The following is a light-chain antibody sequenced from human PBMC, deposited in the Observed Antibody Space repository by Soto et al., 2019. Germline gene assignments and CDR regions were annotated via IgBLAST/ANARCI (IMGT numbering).Light chain of an antibody. J-gene: IGKJ1*01. CDR2: GAS. Sequence: EIVLTQSPGTLSLSPGERATLSCRASQSVSSSYLAWYQQKPGQAPRLLIYGASSRATGIPDRFSGSGSGTDFTHTISRLEPEDFAVYYCQQYGSSPGTFGHGTEVEIK. CDR1: QSVSSSY. V-gene: IGKV3-20*01. CDR3: QQYGSSPGT.